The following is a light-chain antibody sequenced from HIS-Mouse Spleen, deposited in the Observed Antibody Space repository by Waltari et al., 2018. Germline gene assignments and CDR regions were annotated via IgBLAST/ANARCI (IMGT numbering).Light chain of an antibody. V-gene: IGKV1-5*03. J-gene: IGKJ2*01. CDR1: QSISSW. CDR2: TAS. Sequence: IQMTQSPSTLSASVGDRVTITCRSSQSISSWLAWYQQKPGKAPKLLIYTASSLESGVPSRCSGSGSGTEFTLTISSLQPDDFATYYCQQYNSYSTFGQGTKLEIK. CDR3: QQYNSYST.